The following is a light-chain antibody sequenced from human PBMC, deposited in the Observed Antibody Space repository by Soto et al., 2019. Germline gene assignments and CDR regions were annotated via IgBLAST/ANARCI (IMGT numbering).Light chain of an antibody. Sequence: EIVLTQSPGTLSLSTGERATLSCRASQSVSSTYLAWYQQKPGQPPRLLMSGTSNKATGTPDRFSGSGSGTEFTLTISRLQSEDFAVYYCQQYTSWPITFGHGTRLEIK. CDR1: QSVSSTY. CDR2: GTS. J-gene: IGKJ5*01. V-gene: IGKV3-20*01. CDR3: QQYTSWPIT.